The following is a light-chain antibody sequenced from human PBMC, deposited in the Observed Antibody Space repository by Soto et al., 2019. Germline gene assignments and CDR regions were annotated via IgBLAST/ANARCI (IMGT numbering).Light chain of an antibody. V-gene: IGKV1-5*03. Sequence: DIQMTQSPSTLSASVGDRVTITCRASQSISSWLAWYQQKPGKAPKLLIYKASSLESGVPSRFSGSGSGTEFALTITSLQAEDFATYYCQQLRMYPSTFGGGTKADNK. CDR2: KAS. CDR1: QSISSW. CDR3: QQLRMYPST. J-gene: IGKJ4*01.